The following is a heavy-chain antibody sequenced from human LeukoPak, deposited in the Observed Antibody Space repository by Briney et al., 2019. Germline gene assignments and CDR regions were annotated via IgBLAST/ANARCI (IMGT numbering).Heavy chain of an antibody. D-gene: IGHD5-24*01. J-gene: IGHJ6*02. V-gene: IGHV4-59*01. Sequence: SETLSLTCTVSGGSISSYYWSWIRQPPGKGLEWIGYIYYSGSTNYNPSLKSRVTISVDTSKNQFSLKLSSVTAADTAVYYCARDRWLQPMDVWGQGTTVAVSS. CDR3: ARDRWLQPMDV. CDR2: IYYSGST. CDR1: GGSISSYY.